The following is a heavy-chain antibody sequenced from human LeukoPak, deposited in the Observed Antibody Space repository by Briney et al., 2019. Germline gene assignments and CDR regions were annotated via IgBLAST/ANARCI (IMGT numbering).Heavy chain of an antibody. J-gene: IGHJ4*02. V-gene: IGHV1-18*01. CDR2: ISAYNGNT. CDR3: ARDQGIYNHRIIDS. CDR1: GYTFSCYG. D-gene: IGHD5-12*01. Sequence: ASLKVSFKASGYTFSCYGISWVRQAPGQGLEWMGWISAYNGNTNFAQEFQGRVTMTTDTSTSTASMELRSLRSDDTAVYYCARDQGIYNHRIIDSWGQGTLVTVSS.